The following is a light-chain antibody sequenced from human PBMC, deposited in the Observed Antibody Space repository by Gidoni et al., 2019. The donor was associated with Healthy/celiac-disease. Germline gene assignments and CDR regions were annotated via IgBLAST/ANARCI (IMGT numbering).Light chain of an antibody. CDR2: DAS. Sequence: DIQMAQSPPSLSASVGDRVTITCQASQDISNYLNWYQQKPGKAPKLLIYDASNLETGVPSRFSGSGSGTDFTFTISSLQPEDIATYYCQQYDNLPPFFGGGTKVEIK. V-gene: IGKV1-33*01. CDR1: QDISNY. CDR3: QQYDNLPPF. J-gene: IGKJ4*01.